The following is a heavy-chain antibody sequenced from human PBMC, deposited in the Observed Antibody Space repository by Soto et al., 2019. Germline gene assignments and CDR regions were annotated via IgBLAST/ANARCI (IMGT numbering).Heavy chain of an antibody. J-gene: IGHJ4*02. D-gene: IGHD1-26*01. Sequence: ASVKVSCKASGYTFTSYDINWVRQATGQGLEWMGWMNPNSGNTGYAQKFQGRVTMTRNTSISTAYMELSSLRSEDTAVYYCAKPILHSGGANDYWGQGTLVTVSS. CDR2: MNPNSGNT. CDR3: AKPILHSGGANDY. V-gene: IGHV1-8*01. CDR1: GYTFTSYD.